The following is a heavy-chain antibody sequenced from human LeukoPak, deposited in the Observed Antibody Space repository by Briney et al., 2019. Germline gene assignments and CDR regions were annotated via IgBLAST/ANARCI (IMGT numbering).Heavy chain of an antibody. V-gene: IGHV1-2*02. CDR2: INPNSGDT. CDR1: EYTFTDYY. Sequence: ASVKVSCKASEYTFTDYYTHWVRQAPGQGLEWMGWINPNSGDTNYAQKLQGRVTMTTDTSTSTAYMELRSLRSDDTAVYYCARGARYSYGFPFDYWGQGTLVTVSS. CDR3: ARGARYSYGFPFDY. D-gene: IGHD5-18*01. J-gene: IGHJ4*02.